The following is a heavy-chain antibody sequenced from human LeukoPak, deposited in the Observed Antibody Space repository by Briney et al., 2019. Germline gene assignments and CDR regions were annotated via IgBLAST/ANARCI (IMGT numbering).Heavy chain of an antibody. CDR1: GGSIRSGSHY. D-gene: IGHD3-22*01. CDR2: IYYSGST. Sequence: SETLSLTCTVSGGSIRSGSHYWVWIRQPPGKGLEWIGSIYYSGSTYYNSSLENRVTISIDTSKNHFSLRLRSLSAADTSVYYCAKRDDSGGNLVDLWGQGTLVAVSS. V-gene: IGHV4-39*02. CDR3: AKRDDSGGNLVDL. J-gene: IGHJ4*02.